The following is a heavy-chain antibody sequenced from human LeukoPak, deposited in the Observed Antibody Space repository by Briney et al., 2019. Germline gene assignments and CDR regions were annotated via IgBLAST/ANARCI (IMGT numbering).Heavy chain of an antibody. D-gene: IGHD3-16*02. J-gene: IGHJ3*01. V-gene: IGHV3-48*03. CDR2: ISSSGTTI. Sequence: PGGSLRLSCAASGFTFSNYEMNWVRQAPGKGLEWVSYISSSGTTIYYAERRFTISRDNAKNSLYLLMNSLRAEDTAVYYCARAPDYDYVWGNYRLWGQGTMVTVSS. CDR1: GFTFSNYE. CDR3: ARAPDYDYVWGNYRL.